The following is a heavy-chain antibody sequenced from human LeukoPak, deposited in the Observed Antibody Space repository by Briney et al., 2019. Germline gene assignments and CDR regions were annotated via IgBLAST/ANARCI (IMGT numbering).Heavy chain of an antibody. CDR1: GGTFSSYA. V-gene: IGHV1-69*04. CDR2: IIPIFGIA. Sequence: SVKVSCKASGGTFSSYAISWVRQAPGQGPEWMGRIIPIFGIANYAQKFQGRVTITADKSTSTAYMELSSLRSEDTAVYYCARYIFVGYYDSKGAFDIWGQGTMVTVSS. J-gene: IGHJ3*02. D-gene: IGHD3-22*01. CDR3: ARYIFVGYYDSKGAFDI.